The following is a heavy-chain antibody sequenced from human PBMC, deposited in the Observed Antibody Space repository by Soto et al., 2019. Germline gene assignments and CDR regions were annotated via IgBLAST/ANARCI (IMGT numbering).Heavy chain of an antibody. D-gene: IGHD1-1*01. Sequence: SETLSLTCTVSGGSISSSSYYWGWIRQPPGKGLEWIGSIYYSGSTYYNPSLKSRVTISVDTSKNQFSLKLSSVTAADTAVYYCARDGYNYPPPDDAFDIWGQGTMVTV. CDR1: GGSISSSSYY. CDR3: ARDGYNYPPPDDAFDI. V-gene: IGHV4-39*02. J-gene: IGHJ3*02. CDR2: IYYSGST.